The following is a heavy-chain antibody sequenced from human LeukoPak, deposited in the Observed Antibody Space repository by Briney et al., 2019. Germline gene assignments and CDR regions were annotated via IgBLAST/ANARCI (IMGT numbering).Heavy chain of an antibody. CDR2: IYPGDSDT. V-gene: IGHV5-51*01. Sequence: GESLKISCKGSGYSFTSYWIGWVRQMPGKGLEWMGIIYPGDSDTRYSPSFQGQVTISADKSISTAYLQWSSLKASDTAMYYCARPGLLWFGEFNEYYFDYWGQGTLVTVSS. D-gene: IGHD3-10*01. CDR3: ARPGLLWFGEFNEYYFDY. CDR1: GYSFTSYW. J-gene: IGHJ4*02.